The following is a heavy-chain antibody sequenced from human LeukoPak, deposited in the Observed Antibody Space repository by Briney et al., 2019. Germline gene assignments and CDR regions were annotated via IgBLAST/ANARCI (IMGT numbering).Heavy chain of an antibody. CDR3: AKDQDDFWSGYSPYALFGY. CDR1: GFTFSSHG. V-gene: IGHV3-23*01. D-gene: IGHD3-3*01. CDR2: ISGSGGST. J-gene: IGHJ4*02. Sequence: PGGSLRLSCVASGFTFSSHGMGWVRQGPGKGLEWVSAISGSGGSTYYADSVKGRFTISRDNSKNTLYLQMNSLRAEDTAVYYCAKDQDDFWSGYSPYALFGYWGQGTLVTVSS.